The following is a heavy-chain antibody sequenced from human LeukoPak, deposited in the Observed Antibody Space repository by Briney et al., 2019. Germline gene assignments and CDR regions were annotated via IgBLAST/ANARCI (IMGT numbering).Heavy chain of an antibody. CDR3: ARECGSGSSCRSFDY. J-gene: IGHJ4*02. Sequence: ASVKVSCKASGYTFTSYYMHWVRQAPGQGLEWMGKINPSGGSTSYAQKFQGRVTMTRDTSTSTVYMELSSLRSEDTAVYYCARECGSGSSCRSFDYWGQGTLVTVSS. CDR1: GYTFTSYY. CDR2: INPSGGST. D-gene: IGHD3-10*01. V-gene: IGHV1-46*01.